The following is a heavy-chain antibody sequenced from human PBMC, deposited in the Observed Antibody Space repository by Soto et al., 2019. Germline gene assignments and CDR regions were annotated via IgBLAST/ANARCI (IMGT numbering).Heavy chain of an antibody. D-gene: IGHD4-4*01. CDR2: VNSDGSST. V-gene: IGHV3-74*01. CDR3: ARVLQGKNNACDI. J-gene: IGHJ3*02. Sequence: GGSLRLSCAASGFTFSSYWMHWVRQAPGKGLVWVSRVNSDGSSTSYADSVKGRFTISRDNAKNTLYLQMNSLRDEDTAVYYCARVLQGKNNACDIWGQGTMVTVSS. CDR1: GFTFSSYW.